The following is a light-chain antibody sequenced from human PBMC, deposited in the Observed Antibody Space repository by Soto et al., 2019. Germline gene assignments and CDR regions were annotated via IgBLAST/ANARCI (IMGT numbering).Light chain of an antibody. V-gene: IGKV1-39*01. J-gene: IGKJ1*01. Sequence: DIQMTQSPSSLSASVGDRVTITCRASQSISSYLNWYQQKPGKAPKLLIYKASTLKSGVPSRFSGSGSETDFTLTISSLQPEDFATDSCQQSYNTTWTFGQGTKVDIK. CDR2: KAS. CDR3: QQSYNTTWT. CDR1: QSISSY.